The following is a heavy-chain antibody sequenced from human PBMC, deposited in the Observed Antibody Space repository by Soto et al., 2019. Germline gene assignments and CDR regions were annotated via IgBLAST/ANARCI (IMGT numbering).Heavy chain of an antibody. V-gene: IGHV6-1*01. CDR2: KYYRSKWYN. CDR1: GDSVSSNSAA. D-gene: IGHD1-26*01. J-gene: IGHJ6*02. CDR3: ERTQGGKDYYYGMDI. Sequence: TLSLTCAISGDSVSSNSAACTLIRQSPSRGLEWLGRKYYRSKWYNDYAVSVKSRITINPDTSKNQFSLQLNSVTPEDTAVYYCERTQGGKDYYYGMDIWGQGTTVTVSS.